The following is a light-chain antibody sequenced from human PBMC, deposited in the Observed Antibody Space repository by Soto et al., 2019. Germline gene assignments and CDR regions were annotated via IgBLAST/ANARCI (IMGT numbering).Light chain of an antibody. V-gene: IGKV3-15*01. CDR1: QIVSNN. Sequence: DIVLTQSPATLSVSPGESDTLSCRASQIVSNNLTWYQQKPGQPPRLLTYGASTRATGVPGRFSGSGSGTEFTLTISSLTSEDFAVDYCQQYNDRWTFGQGTKVDIK. J-gene: IGKJ1*01. CDR2: GAS. CDR3: QQYNDRWT.